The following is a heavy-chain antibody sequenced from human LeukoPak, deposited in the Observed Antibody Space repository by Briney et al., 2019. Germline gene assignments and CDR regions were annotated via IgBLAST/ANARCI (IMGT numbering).Heavy chain of an antibody. V-gene: IGHV4-34*01. CDR1: GGSFSGYY. D-gene: IGHD5-24*01. CDR2: INHSGRT. CDR3: ARDAGGPTVRQFAY. J-gene: IGHJ4*02. Sequence: ASETLSLTCAVYGGSFSGYYGSWIRQPPGKGLEGIGEINHSGRTNYNPSLKSRVTISVDTSKNQFSLKLSSVTAADTAVYYCARDAGGPTVRQFAYWGQGTLVTVSS.